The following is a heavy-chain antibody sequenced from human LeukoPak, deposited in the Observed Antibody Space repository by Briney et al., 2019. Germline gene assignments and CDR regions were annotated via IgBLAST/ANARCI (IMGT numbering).Heavy chain of an antibody. CDR3: ARVNYVSSGWGAPFDC. CDR1: GFTFSSCR. V-gene: IGHV3-48*04. CDR2: ITQTGGTI. Sequence: GGSLRLSCAASGFTFSSCRMSWVRQTPGKGLEWLSYITQTGGTIYYADSVKGRFTISRDNAKNSLYLQINSLRAEDTAIYYCARVNYVSSGWGAPFDCWGQGTLVTVSS. D-gene: IGHD1-7*01. J-gene: IGHJ4*02.